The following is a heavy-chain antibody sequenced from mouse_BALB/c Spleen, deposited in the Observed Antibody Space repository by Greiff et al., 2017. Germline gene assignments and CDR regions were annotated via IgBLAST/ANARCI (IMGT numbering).Heavy chain of an antibody. D-gene: IGHD1-1*01. V-gene: IGHV5-6-3*01. CDR3: AREGYYGSSYPY. CDR2: INSNGGST. J-gene: IGHJ2*01. CDR1: GFTFSSYG. Sequence: EVQRVESGGGLVQPGGSLKLSCAASGFTFSSYGMSWVRQTPDKRLELVATINSNGGSTYYPDSVKGRFTISRDNAKNTLYLQMSSLKSEDTAMYYCAREGYYGSSYPYWGQGTTLTVSS.